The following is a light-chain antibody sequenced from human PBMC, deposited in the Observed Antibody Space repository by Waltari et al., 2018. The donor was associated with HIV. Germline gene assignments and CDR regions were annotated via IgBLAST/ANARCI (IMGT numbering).Light chain of an antibody. CDR2: ENH. CDR1: TSNIGENF. V-gene: IGLV1-51*02. Sequence: QSVLTQPPSVSAAPGQKVTISCSGSTSNIGENFVSWYQQLPGTATRLPIYENHHRPAGTPDRFSVSKSGTSATLGITGLQAGDEAVYFCGTGDNSLSAGVFGGGTRLTVL. J-gene: IGLJ2*01. CDR3: GTGDNSLSAGV.